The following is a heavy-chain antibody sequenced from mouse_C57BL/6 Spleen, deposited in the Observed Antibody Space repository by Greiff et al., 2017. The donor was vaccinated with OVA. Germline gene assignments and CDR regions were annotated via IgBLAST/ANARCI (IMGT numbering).Heavy chain of an antibody. CDR2: IDPSDSET. J-gene: IGHJ3*01. CDR3: ARERGYGSSYVGFAD. CDR1: GYTFTSYW. V-gene: IGHV1-52*01. Sequence: QVQLQQPGAELVRPGSSVKLSCKASGYTFTSYWMHWVKQRPIQGLEWIGNIDPSDSETHYNQKFKDKATLTVDKSSSTAYMQLSSLTSEDSAVYYCARERGYGSSYVGFADWGQGTLVTVSA. D-gene: IGHD1-1*01.